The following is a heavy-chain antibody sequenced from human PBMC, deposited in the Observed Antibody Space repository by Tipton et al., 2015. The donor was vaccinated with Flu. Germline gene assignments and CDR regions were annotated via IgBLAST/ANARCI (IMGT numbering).Heavy chain of an antibody. CDR2: IYYSGST. J-gene: IGHJ3*02. V-gene: IGHV4-59*08. D-gene: IGHD1-1*01. CDR1: GGSISSYY. CDR3: ARQGNDDAFDI. Sequence: TLSLTCTVSGGSISSYYWSWIRQPPGKGLEWIGYIYYSGSTNNNPSLKSRVTISVDTSKNQFSLKLSTVTAADTAVYYCARQGNDDAFDIWGQGTMVTVSS.